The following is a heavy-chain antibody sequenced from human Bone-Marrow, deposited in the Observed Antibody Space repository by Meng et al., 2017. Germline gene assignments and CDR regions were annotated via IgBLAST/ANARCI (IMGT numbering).Heavy chain of an antibody. Sequence: AAVMVSCKAAGYTFTGYYMHWVRQAPGQGLEWMGWISAYNGNTNYAQKLQGRVTMTTDTSTSTAYMELRSLRSDDTAVYYCARDDRITIFGVVIINSTFDYWGQGTLVTVSS. CDR3: ARDDRITIFGVVIINSTFDY. J-gene: IGHJ4*02. CDR1: GYTFTGYY. D-gene: IGHD3-3*01. CDR2: ISAYNGNT. V-gene: IGHV1-18*04.